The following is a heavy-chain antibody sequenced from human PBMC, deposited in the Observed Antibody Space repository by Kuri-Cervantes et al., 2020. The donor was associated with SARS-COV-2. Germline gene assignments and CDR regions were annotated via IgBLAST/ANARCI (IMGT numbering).Heavy chain of an antibody. Sequence: GESLKISCAACGFTFSSYDMHWVRQATGKGLEWVSAIGTAGDTYYPGSVKGQFTISRENAKNSLYLQMNSLRAGDTAVYYCARGEGQQLGDASDIWGQGTMVTVSS. CDR2: IGTAGDT. V-gene: IGHV3-13*03. CDR3: ARGEGQQLGDASDI. CDR1: GFTFSSYD. D-gene: IGHD6-13*01. J-gene: IGHJ3*02.